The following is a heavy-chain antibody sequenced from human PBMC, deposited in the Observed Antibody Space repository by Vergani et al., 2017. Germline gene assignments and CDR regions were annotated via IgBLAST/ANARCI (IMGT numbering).Heavy chain of an antibody. CDR2: ISSSGSTI. V-gene: IGHV3-11*01. CDR1: GFTFSDYY. Sequence: QVQLVESGGGLVKPGGSLRLSCAASGFTFSDYYISWIRQASGEGLEWGSYISSSGSTIYYADSVKGRFTISRDNDKNSLYLQMNSLRAEDTAVYYCARGGGILLMVYVTEWFDPWGQGTLVTVSS. D-gene: IGHD2-8*01. J-gene: IGHJ5*02. CDR3: ARGGGILLMVYVTEWFDP.